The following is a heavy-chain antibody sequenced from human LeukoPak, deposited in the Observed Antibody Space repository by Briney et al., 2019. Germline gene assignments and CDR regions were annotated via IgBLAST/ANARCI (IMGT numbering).Heavy chain of an antibody. V-gene: IGHV3-30-3*01. Sequence: PGGSLRLSCAASGFTLSSYAMHGGRQAPGEGLGWVAVISYDGSNKHYADSVKGRVTISRDNSKNTLYLQMNSLRAEDTAVYYCASPLACVWSGYYTAIGGYWGQGTLVTVSS. CDR2: ISYDGSNK. D-gene: IGHD3-3*01. J-gene: IGHJ4*02. CDR1: GFTLSSYA. CDR3: ASPLACVWSGYYTAIGGY.